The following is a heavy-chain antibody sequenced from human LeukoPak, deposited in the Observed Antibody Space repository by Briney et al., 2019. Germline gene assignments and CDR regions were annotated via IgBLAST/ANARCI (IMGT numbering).Heavy chain of an antibody. CDR1: GYTFTGYY. Sequence: ASVKVSCKASGYTFTGYYMHWVRQAPGQGLEWMGRINPNSGGTNYAQKFQGRVTMTRDTSISTAYIELSRLRSDDTAVYYCARVGGRTTWGPTMSDSSGYYYNYWGQGTLVTVSS. V-gene: IGHV1-2*06. J-gene: IGHJ4*02. CDR2: INPNSGGT. CDR3: ARVGGRTTWGPTMSDSSGYYYNY. D-gene: IGHD3-22*01.